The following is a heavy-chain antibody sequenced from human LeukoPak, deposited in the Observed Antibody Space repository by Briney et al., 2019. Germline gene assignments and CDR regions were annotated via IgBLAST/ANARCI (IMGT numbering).Heavy chain of an antibody. J-gene: IGHJ6*03. CDR2: IYYSGST. Sequence: PSETLSLTCTVSGGSISSYYWSWIRQPPGKGLEWIGYIYYSGSTNYNPSLKSRVTITVDTSKNQFSLKLSSVTAADTAVYYCARVPLLYYYYYMDVWGKGTTVTVSS. V-gene: IGHV4-59*08. CDR3: ARVPLLYYYYYMDV. CDR1: GGSISSYY.